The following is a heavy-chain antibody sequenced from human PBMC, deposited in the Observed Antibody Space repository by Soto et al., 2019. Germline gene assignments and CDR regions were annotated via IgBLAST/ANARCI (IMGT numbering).Heavy chain of an antibody. CDR1: GYAFTSYS. V-gene: IGHV1-3*01. CDR3: ARVGWFGDTFWSYGMDV. CDR2: INAGNGNT. Sequence: QVQLVQSGAEVKKPGASVKVSCKASGYAFTSYSMHWVRQAPGQRLEWMAWINAGNGNTKYSQKFQGRVTITRDTSASTAYMERSSQRSEDTAVYYCARVGWFGDTFWSYGMDVWGQGTMVTVSS. D-gene: IGHD3-10*01. J-gene: IGHJ6*02.